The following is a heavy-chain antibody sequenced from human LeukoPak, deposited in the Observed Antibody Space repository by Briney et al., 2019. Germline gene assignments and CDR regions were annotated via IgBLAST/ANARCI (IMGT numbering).Heavy chain of an antibody. CDR3: ATRVVAGIPYYFDH. CDR2: MNPNSGGS. D-gene: IGHD6-19*01. Sequence: ASVKVSCKTSGYTFTGYYMHWVRQAPGQGLEWMGWMNPNSGGSNYAQKFQGRVTVTRDTSIGTAYMELSSLRSDDTAVYYCATRVVAGIPYYFDHWGQGTLVTVSS. J-gene: IGHJ4*02. V-gene: IGHV1-2*02. CDR1: GYTFTGYY.